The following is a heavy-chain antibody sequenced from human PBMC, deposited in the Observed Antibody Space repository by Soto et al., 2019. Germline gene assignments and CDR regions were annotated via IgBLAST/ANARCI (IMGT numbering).Heavy chain of an antibody. Sequence: QVQLVQSGAEVKKPGPSVKVSCKASGYTFTSYYMHWVRQAPGQGLEWMGIINPSGGSTSYAQKFQGRVTMTRDTSTSTVYMELSSLRSEDTAVYYCARAAGDYDSSGYLSYWGQGTLVTVSS. J-gene: IGHJ4*02. CDR3: ARAAGDYDSSGYLSY. CDR1: GYTFTSYY. V-gene: IGHV1-46*01. D-gene: IGHD3-22*01. CDR2: INPSGGST.